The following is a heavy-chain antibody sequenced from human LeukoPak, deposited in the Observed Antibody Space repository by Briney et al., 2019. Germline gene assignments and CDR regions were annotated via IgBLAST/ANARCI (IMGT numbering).Heavy chain of an antibody. D-gene: IGHD3-22*01. J-gene: IGHJ4*02. CDR1: GFTFDDYG. Sequence: GESLRLSCAASGFTFDDYGMSWVRQAPGKGLEWVSGINWNGGSTFYADSVKGRFTISRDNANNSLYLQMNNLRAEDTALYHCSRDRRSGSGYYFDYWGQGTLVTVSS. V-gene: IGHV3-20*01. CDR3: SRDRRSGSGYYFDY. CDR2: INWNGGST.